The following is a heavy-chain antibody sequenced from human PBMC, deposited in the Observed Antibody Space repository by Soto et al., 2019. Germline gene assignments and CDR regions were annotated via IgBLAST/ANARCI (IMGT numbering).Heavy chain of an antibody. CDR3: ARAGYCTNGVCQIGSDSAFDI. Sequence: GGSLRLSCAASGFTFSSYAMHWVRQAPGKGLEWVAVISYEGNNKYYADSVKGRFTISRDSSENTLYLQMNSLRAEDTAVYYCARAGYCTNGVCQIGSDSAFDIWGQGTMVTVSS. D-gene: IGHD2-8*01. J-gene: IGHJ3*02. V-gene: IGHV3-30-3*01. CDR1: GFTFSSYA. CDR2: ISYEGNNK.